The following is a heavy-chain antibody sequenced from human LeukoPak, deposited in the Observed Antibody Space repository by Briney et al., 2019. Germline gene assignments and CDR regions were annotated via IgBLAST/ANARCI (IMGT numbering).Heavy chain of an antibody. J-gene: IGHJ4*02. CDR2: ISGDSGDT. V-gene: IGHV3-11*05. D-gene: IGHD5-18*01. Sequence: GGSLRLSCATSGFTFSNSYMSWIRQAPGKGLELLSYISGDSGDTKYADSVKGRFTISRDNAKNSLYLQMNSLRAEDAAVYYCARGQGYSYGEDFDYWGQGTLVTVSS. CDR3: ARGQGYSYGEDFDY. CDR1: GFTFSNSY.